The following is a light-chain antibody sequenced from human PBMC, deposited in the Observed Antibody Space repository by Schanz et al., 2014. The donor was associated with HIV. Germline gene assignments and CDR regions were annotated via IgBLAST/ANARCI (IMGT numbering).Light chain of an antibody. CDR2: LNSDGSH. Sequence: PVLTQSPSASASLGASVKLTCTLSSGHSTYAIAWHQQQPEKGPRFLMNLNSDGSHNKGDGIPDRFSGTSSGAERYLTISSLQSEDEADYYCQTWDTGIRVFGGGTKVTVL. CDR1: SGHSTYA. CDR3: QTWDTGIRV. V-gene: IGLV4-69*01. J-gene: IGLJ3*02.